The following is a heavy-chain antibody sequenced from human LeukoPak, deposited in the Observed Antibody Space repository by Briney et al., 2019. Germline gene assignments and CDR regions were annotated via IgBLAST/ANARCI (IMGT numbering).Heavy chain of an antibody. V-gene: IGHV4-59*01. Sequence: SETLSLTCTVSGGSISTYYWTWIRQPPGKGLEWIGFIYYSGITKYNPSLNSRVTISLDTSKNQFSLDLSSVTAADTAVYYCASGANFHTLSYWGQGTLVTVSS. J-gene: IGHJ4*02. CDR3: ASGANFHTLSY. CDR2: IYYSGIT. CDR1: GGSISTYY. D-gene: IGHD2/OR15-2a*01.